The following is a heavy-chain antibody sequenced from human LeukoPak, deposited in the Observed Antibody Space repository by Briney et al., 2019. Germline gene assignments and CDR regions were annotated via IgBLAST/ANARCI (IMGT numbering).Heavy chain of an antibody. CDR3: ARDRDIVVVPAAPDV. J-gene: IGHJ6*02. Sequence: PGGSLRLSCEVSGFSFQDYGMNWVRQAPGKGLEWVSTITYNGDSTTYADSVKGRFTISRDNAKNSLYLQMNSLRAEDTAVYYCARDRDIVVVPAAPDVWGQGTTVTVSS. CDR1: GFSFQDYG. D-gene: IGHD2-2*01. CDR2: ITYNGDST. V-gene: IGHV3-20*04.